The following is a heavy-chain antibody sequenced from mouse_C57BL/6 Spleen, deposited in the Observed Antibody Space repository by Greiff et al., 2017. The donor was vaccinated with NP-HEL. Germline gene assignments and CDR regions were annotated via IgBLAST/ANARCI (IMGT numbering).Heavy chain of an antibody. D-gene: IGHD1-3*01. CDR2: ISDGGSYT. V-gene: IGHV5-4*03. Sequence: EVMLVESGGGLVKPGGSLKLSCAASGFTFSSYAMSWVRQTPEKRLEWVATISDGGSYTYYPDNVKGRFTISRDNAKNNLYLQMSQLKSEDTAMYYCASNSAWFAYWGQGTLVTVSA. J-gene: IGHJ3*01. CDR1: GFTFSSYA. CDR3: ASNSAWFAY.